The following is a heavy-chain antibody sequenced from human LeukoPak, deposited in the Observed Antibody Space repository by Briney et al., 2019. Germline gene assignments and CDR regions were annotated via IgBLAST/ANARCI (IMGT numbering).Heavy chain of an antibody. J-gene: IGHJ6*02. D-gene: IGHD1-14*01. V-gene: IGHV1-69*13. Sequence: SVKVSCKASGGTFSSYAISWVRQAPGQGLEWMGGIIPIFGTANYAQKFQGRVTITADESTSTAYMELGSLRSDDTAVYYCAREETHHVYYGMDVWGQGTMVTVSS. CDR1: GGTFSSYA. CDR2: IIPIFGTA. CDR3: AREETHHVYYGMDV.